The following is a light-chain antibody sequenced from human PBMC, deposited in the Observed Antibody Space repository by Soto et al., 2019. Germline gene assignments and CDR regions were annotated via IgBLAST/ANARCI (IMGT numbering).Light chain of an antibody. Sequence: EIVLTQSPGTLSLSPGERATLSCRASQSVSSSYLAWYQQKPGQAPRLVIYGASSRATDIPDRFSGSGSGTDFTLTISSLEPEDFAVYYCQQYGSSPWTFGHGTTVDIK. J-gene: IGKJ1*01. CDR2: GAS. V-gene: IGKV3-20*01. CDR1: QSVSSSY. CDR3: QQYGSSPWT.